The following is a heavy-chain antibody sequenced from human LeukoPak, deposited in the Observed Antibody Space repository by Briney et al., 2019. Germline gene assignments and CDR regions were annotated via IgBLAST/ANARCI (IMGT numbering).Heavy chain of an antibody. V-gene: IGHV4-38-2*01. J-gene: IGHJ4*02. D-gene: IGHD4-11*01. CDR2: IYHIGST. CDR3: ARAGRTITSGIDY. CDR1: GYSISRGYY. Sequence: SETLSLTCGVSGYSISRGYYWAWIRQPPGKGLEWIGTIYHIGSTYYNPSLESRVTISVDTSKNESSLNLNSVTAADTAVYYCARAGRTITSGIDYWGQGALVTVSS.